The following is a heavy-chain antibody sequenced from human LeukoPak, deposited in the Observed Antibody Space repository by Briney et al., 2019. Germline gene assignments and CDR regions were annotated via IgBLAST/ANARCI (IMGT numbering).Heavy chain of an antibody. V-gene: IGHV3-23*01. J-gene: IGHJ4*02. D-gene: IGHD6-19*01. Sequence: GGSLRLSCTVSGFTFKNAWMSWVRQAPGKGLEWVSAISDSGGKTYYADSVKGRFTISRDNSKSTLYLQMNSLRAEDTALYYCARESPIAVAGNWGQGTLVTVSS. CDR3: ARESPIAVAGN. CDR1: GFTFKNAW. CDR2: ISDSGGKT.